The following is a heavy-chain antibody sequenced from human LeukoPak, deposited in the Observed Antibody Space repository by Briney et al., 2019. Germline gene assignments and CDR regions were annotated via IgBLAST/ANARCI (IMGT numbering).Heavy chain of an antibody. CDR2: IIPIFGTA. D-gene: IGHD5-18*01. J-gene: IGHJ4*02. Sequence: ASVTVSCKASGGTFSSYAISWVRQAPGQGLEWMGGIIPIFGTANYAQKFQGRVTITADKSTSTAYMELSSLRSEDTAVYYCARASSGYSYGYSGLVDYWGQGTLVTVSS. CDR3: ARASSGYSYGYSGLVDY. CDR1: GGTFSSYA. V-gene: IGHV1-69*06.